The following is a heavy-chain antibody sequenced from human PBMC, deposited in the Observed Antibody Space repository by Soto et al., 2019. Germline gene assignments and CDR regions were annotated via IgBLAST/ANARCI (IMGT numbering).Heavy chain of an antibody. D-gene: IGHD4-17*01. J-gene: IGHJ4*01. CDR3: ARHTGGTVTSDY. V-gene: IGHV5-10-1*01. CDR2: IDPSDSYT. Sequence: PRASRKLSFKGSGYSFTSYWISWVRQMPGKGLEWMGRIDPSDSYTNYSPSFQGHVTISADKSISTAYLQWSSLKASDTAMYYCARHTGGTVTSDYSGQGTMVTVSS. CDR1: GYSFTSYW.